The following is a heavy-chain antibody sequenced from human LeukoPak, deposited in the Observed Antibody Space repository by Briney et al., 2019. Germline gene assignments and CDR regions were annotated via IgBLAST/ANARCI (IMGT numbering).Heavy chain of an antibody. D-gene: IGHD3-16*02. CDR2: IDPSDSYT. CDR1: GYSFTSYW. V-gene: IGHV5-10-1*01. J-gene: IGHJ4*02. Sequence: PGESLKISCKGSGYSFTSYWISWVRQMPGKGLEWMGRIDPSDSYTNYSPSFQGHVTISADKSISTAYLQWSSLKASDTAMYYCARVITFGGVIVYFYYWGQGTLVTVSS. CDR3: ARVITFGGVIVYFYY.